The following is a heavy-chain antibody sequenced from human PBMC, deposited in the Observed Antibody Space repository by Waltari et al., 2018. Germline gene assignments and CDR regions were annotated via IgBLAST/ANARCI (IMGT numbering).Heavy chain of an antibody. Sequence: QVQLVQSGAEVKKPGASVKVSCKASGYTFTAYYMHWVRQAPGQGLEWMGWINPNSGGTKYAQKFQGRVTMTTDTSISTAYMELSRLSSDDTAVYYCGRDTGSSWTYGMDVWGQGTTVTVSS. V-gene: IGHV1-2*02. CDR1: GYTFTAYY. J-gene: IGHJ6*02. D-gene: IGHD6-13*01. CDR2: INPNSGGT. CDR3: GRDTGSSWTYGMDV.